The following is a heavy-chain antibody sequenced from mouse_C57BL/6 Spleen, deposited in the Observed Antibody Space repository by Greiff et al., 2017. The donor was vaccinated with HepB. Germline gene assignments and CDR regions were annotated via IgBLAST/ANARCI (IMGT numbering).Heavy chain of an antibody. D-gene: IGHD1-2*01. CDR3: ATGWDWYFDV. CDR1: GFTFSDYG. J-gene: IGHJ1*03. Sequence: DVKLVESGGGLVKPGGSLKLSCAASGFTFSDYGMHWVRQAPEKGLEWVAYISSGSSTIYYADTVKGRFTISRDNAKNTLFLQMTSLRSEDTAMYYCATGWDWYFDVWGTGTTVTVSS. V-gene: IGHV5-17*01. CDR2: ISSGSSTI.